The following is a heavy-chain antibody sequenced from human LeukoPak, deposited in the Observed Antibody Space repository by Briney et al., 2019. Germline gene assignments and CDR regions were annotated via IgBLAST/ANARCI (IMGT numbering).Heavy chain of an antibody. Sequence: ASVKVSCKASGYTFTSYAMNWVRQAPGQGLEWMGWINTNTGNPTYAQGFTGRFVFSLDTSVGTAYLQITSLKAEDTAVYYCARTYDSSGSPPHAFDVWGQGTKVTVSS. J-gene: IGHJ3*01. CDR2: INTNTGNP. V-gene: IGHV7-4-1*02. D-gene: IGHD3-22*01. CDR1: GYTFTSYA. CDR3: ARTYDSSGSPPHAFDV.